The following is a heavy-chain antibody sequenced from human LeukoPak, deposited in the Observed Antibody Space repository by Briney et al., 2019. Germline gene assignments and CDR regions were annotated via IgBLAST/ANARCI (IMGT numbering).Heavy chain of an antibody. V-gene: IGHV7-4-1*02. Sequence: ASVKVSCKASGYTFTSYAMNWVRQAPGQGLEWMGWINTNTRNPTYAQGFTGRFVFSLDTSVSTAYLQISSLKAEDTAVYYCARRAQYDFWSGYYHYYYYYMDVWGKGTTVTVSS. CDR3: ARRAQYDFWSGYYHYYYYYMDV. CDR1: GYTFTSYA. CDR2: INTNTRNP. J-gene: IGHJ6*03. D-gene: IGHD3-3*01.